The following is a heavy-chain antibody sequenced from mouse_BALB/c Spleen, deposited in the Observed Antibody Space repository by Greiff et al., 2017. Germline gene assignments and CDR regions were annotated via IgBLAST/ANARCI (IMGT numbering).Heavy chain of an antibody. V-gene: IGHV1-18*01. CDR3: ARRIYYYGRGYFDG. Sequence: VQLKQSGPELVKPGASMKISCKASGYSFTGYTMNWVKQSHGKNLEWIGLITPYNGGTSYNQKFKGKATLTVDKSSSTAYMELLSLTSEDSAVYYCARRIYYYGRGYFDGWGAGTTVTVSS. D-gene: IGHD1-1*01. CDR2: ITPYNGGT. J-gene: IGHJ1*01. CDR1: GYSFTGYT.